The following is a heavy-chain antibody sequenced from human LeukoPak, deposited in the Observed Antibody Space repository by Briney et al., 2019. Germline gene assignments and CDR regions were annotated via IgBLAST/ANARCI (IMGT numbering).Heavy chain of an antibody. CDR1: GGSISSSSYY. CDR3: ARHYGGLRFLEWSPPAWFDP. Sequence: SETLSLTCTVSGGSISSSSYYWGWIRQPPGKGLEWIGSIYYSGSTYYNPSLKSRVTISVDTSKNQFSLKLSSVTAADMALYYCARHYGGLRFLEWSPPAWFDPWGQGTLVTVSS. J-gene: IGHJ5*02. CDR2: IYYSGST. D-gene: IGHD3-3*01. V-gene: IGHV4-39*01.